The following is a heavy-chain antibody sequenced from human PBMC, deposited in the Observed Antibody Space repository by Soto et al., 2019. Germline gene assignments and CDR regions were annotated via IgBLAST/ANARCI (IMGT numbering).Heavy chain of an antibody. D-gene: IGHD3-9*01. J-gene: IGHJ4*02. CDR3: ATDSANNYDILTREDY. CDR1: GFTFSSYS. Sequence: GGSLRLSCAASGFTFSSYSMNWVRQAPGKGLEWVSSISSSSSYIYYADSVKGRFTISRDNAKNSLYLQMNSLRAEDTAVYYCATDSANNYDILTREDYWGQGTLVTVSS. CDR2: ISSSSSYI. V-gene: IGHV3-21*01.